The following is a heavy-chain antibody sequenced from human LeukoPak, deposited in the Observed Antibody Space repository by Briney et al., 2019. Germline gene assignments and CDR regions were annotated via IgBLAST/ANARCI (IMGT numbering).Heavy chain of an antibody. V-gene: IGHV3-74*01. CDR3: ASSLSKYYYDSSGY. D-gene: IGHD3-22*01. J-gene: IGHJ4*02. CDR1: GFTFRSYW. CDR2: INRDGSTT. Sequence: AGGSLILSCAASGFTFRSYWMHWVRQAPGEGLVSVSRINRDGSTTSYADSVKGRFAISRDNAKNSLYLQMNSLRAEDTAVYSCASSLSKYYYDSSGYWGQGTLVTVSS.